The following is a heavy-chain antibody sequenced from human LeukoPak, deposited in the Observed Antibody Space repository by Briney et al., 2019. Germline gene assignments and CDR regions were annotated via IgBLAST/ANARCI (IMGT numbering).Heavy chain of an antibody. J-gene: IGHJ4*02. Sequence: SVKVSCKASGGTFSSYAISWVRQAPGQGLGWMGRIIPIFGTANYAQKFQGRVTITTDESTSTAYMELSSLRSEDTAVYYCAREKYYYDSSGYYYPHFDYWGQGTLVTVSS. CDR1: GGTFSSYA. CDR2: IIPIFGTA. CDR3: AREKYYYDSSGYYYPHFDY. D-gene: IGHD3-22*01. V-gene: IGHV1-69*05.